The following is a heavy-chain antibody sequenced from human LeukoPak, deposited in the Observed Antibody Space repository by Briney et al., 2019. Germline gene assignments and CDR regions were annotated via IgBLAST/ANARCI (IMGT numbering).Heavy chain of an antibody. D-gene: IGHD6-13*01. CDR2: INHSGST. CDR1: GGSFSGYY. J-gene: IGHJ4*02. CDR3: ARFSSIAAAFDY. V-gene: IGHV4-34*01. Sequence: PSETLSLTCAVYGGSFSGYYWSWIRQPPGKGLEWIGEINHSGSTNYNPSLKSRVTISVDTSKNRFSLNLSSVTAADTAVYYCARFSSIAAAFDYWGLGTLVTVSS.